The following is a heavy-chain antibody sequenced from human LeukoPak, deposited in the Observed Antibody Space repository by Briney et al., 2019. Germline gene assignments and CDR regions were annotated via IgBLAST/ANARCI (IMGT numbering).Heavy chain of an antibody. Sequence: SETLSLTCTVSGGSISSGGYSWSWIRQPPGKGLEWIGYISYSGSTYYNPSLKSRVTMSLDTSKNQFSLKLNSGTAADTAVYYCARVVAAAGNNWFDPWGQGTLVTVSS. V-gene: IGHV4-30-4*07. CDR3: ARVVAAAGNNWFDP. D-gene: IGHD6-13*01. J-gene: IGHJ5*02. CDR1: GGSISSGGYS. CDR2: ISYSGST.